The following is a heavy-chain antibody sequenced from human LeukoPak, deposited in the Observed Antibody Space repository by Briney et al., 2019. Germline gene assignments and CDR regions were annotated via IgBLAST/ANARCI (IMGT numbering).Heavy chain of an antibody. J-gene: IGHJ4*02. CDR3: ARLSSGYYPSFDY. V-gene: IGHV4-4*02. CDR2: IYHSGST. CDR1: GGSISSSNW. D-gene: IGHD3-22*01. Sequence: PSGTLSLTCAVSGGSISSSNWWSWVRQPPGKGLEWIGEIYHSGSTNYNPSLKSRVTISVDKSKNQFSLKLSSVTAADTAVYYCARLSSGYYPSFDYWGQGTLVTVSS.